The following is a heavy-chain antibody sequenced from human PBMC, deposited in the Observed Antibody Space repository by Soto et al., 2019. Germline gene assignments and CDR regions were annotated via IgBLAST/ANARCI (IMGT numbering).Heavy chain of an antibody. Sequence: QVQLVQSGAEVKKPGSSVKVSCKASGGTFSSYAISWVRQAPGQGLEWMGGIIPNFGTANYAQKFQGRVTITADESTSTAYMELSSLRSEDTAVYYCARGLLALPAATGRFDYWGQGTLVTVSS. J-gene: IGHJ4*02. CDR2: IIPNFGTA. V-gene: IGHV1-69*12. CDR3: ARGLLALPAATGRFDY. D-gene: IGHD2-2*01. CDR1: GGTFSSYA.